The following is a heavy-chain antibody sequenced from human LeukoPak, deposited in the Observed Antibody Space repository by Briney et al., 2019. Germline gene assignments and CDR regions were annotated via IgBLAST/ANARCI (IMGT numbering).Heavy chain of an antibody. CDR3: AKGYLPAGNGQADY. V-gene: IGHV3-9*01. CDR1: GFTFDDYV. D-gene: IGHD6-13*01. J-gene: IGHJ4*02. Sequence: GRSLRLSCAASGFTFDDYVMHWVRQAPGKGLEWVSGISWNSGSIGYADSVKGRFTISRDNAKNSLYLQMNSLRAEDTALYYCAKGYLPAGNGQADYWGQGTLVTVSS. CDR2: ISWNSGSI.